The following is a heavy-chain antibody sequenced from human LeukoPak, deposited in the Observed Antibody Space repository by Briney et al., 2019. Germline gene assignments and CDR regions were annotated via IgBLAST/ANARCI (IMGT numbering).Heavy chain of an antibody. D-gene: IGHD3-10*01. CDR2: INPNSGGT. J-gene: IGHJ6*03. CDR1: GYTFTDYY. CDR3: ARDGLVLLWFGELSGGYMDV. Sequence: ASVKVSCKASGYTFTDYYMHWERQAPGQGLEWMGWINPNSGGTNYAQKFQGRVTMTRDTSISTAYMELSRLRSDDTAVYYCARDGLVLLWFGELSGGYMDVWGKGTTVTISS. V-gene: IGHV1-2*02.